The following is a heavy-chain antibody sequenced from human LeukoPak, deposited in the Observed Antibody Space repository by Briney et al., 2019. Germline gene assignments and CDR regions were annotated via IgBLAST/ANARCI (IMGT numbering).Heavy chain of an antibody. Sequence: ASVKVSCKASGYTFTGYYMHWVRQAPGQGLEWMGWINPNSGGTNYAQKFQGRVTMTRDTSISTAYMELSRLRSDDTAVYYCARGSVPLVSVLDYWAREPWSPSPQ. D-gene: IGHD1-1*01. CDR3: ARGSVPLVSVLDY. V-gene: IGHV1-2*02. CDR2: INPNSGGT. J-gene: IGHJ4*02. CDR1: GYTFTGYY.